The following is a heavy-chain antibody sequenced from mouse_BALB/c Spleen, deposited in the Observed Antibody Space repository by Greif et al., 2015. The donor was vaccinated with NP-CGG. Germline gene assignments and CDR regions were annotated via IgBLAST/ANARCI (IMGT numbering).Heavy chain of an antibody. J-gene: IGHJ2*01. CDR1: GFTFSSYA. CDR2: ISSGGSYT. CDR3: AYYDYDGGYFDY. Sequence: EVKLVESGGGLVKPGGSLKLSCAASGFTFSSYAMSWVRQTPEKRLEWVATISSGGSYTYYPDSVKGRFTISRDNAKNTLYLQMSSLRSEDTAMYYCAYYDYDGGYFDYWGQGTTLTVSS. D-gene: IGHD2-4*01. V-gene: IGHV5-9-1*01.